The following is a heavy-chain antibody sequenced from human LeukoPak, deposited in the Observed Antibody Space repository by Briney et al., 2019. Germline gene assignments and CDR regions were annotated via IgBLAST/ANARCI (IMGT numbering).Heavy chain of an antibody. CDR2: ISTYSGNTDGNT. V-gene: IGHV1-18*01. J-gene: IGHJ4*02. CDR3: ARGYYYDSSGYRH. D-gene: IGHD3-22*01. Sequence: GASVKVSCKASGYTFTNYGITWVRQAPRQGLEWMGWISTYSGNTDGNTKYAQKLQGRVTMTTDTSTSTAYMELRSLRSDDTAVYYCARGYYYDSSGYRHWGQGTLVTVSS. CDR1: GYTFTNYG.